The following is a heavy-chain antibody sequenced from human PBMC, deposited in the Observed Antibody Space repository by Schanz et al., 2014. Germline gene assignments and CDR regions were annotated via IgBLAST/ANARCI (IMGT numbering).Heavy chain of an antibody. J-gene: IGHJ6*03. V-gene: IGHV3-11*01. D-gene: IGHD4-17*01. Sequence: QVQLVESGGGVVQFGRSLRLSCVASGFTFSDYYMSWIRQAPGKGLEWVSSISGRSSHIYYADSVKGRFTISRDNAKNSLYLQMNSLRAEDTAVFYCARDGDRFYHNYYMDVWGKGTTVTVSS. CDR2: ISGRSSHI. CDR1: GFTFSDYY. CDR3: ARDGDRFYHNYYMDV.